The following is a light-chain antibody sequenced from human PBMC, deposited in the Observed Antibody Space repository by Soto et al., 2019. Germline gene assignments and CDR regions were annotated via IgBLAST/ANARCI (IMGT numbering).Light chain of an antibody. CDR2: EDT. CDR3: WSYAVGRTYV. Sequence: QSALTQPASVSGSPGQSITISCTGSSSDVGNYNLVSWYQQHPGKAPKLMIYEDTKWPSGVSNRFSGSKSGNTAYLTISRLQAKDEADYYCWSYAVGRTYVFGTGTKVTVL. V-gene: IGLV2-23*01. CDR1: SSDVGNYNL. J-gene: IGLJ1*01.